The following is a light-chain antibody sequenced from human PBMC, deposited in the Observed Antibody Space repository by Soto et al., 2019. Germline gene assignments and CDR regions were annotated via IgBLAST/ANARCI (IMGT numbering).Light chain of an antibody. CDR1: SSDVGGYNY. CDR3: SSYTTSSSLVV. V-gene: IGLV2-14*01. CDR2: EVT. J-gene: IGLJ2*01. Sequence: QSALTQPASVSGSPGQSITISCTGTSSDVGGYNYVSWYQQHPAKAPKLMIYEVTNRPSGISSRFSGSKSGNTASLTISGLQAEDEADYYCSSYTTSSSLVVFGGGTQLTVL.